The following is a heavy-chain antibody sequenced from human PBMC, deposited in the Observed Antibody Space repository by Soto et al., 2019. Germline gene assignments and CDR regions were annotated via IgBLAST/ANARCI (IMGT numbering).Heavy chain of an antibody. V-gene: IGHV4-4*02. Sequence: PSETLSLTCDVSSVSITSSNWWTWVRQPPGKGLEWLGEISHSGTVNYNGTLRSRVTISVDKPKHQVSLKRMSVTAADTAVYYCARDYAGFDYWGPGILVTVSS. CDR3: ARDYAGFDY. D-gene: IGHD2-2*01. CDR2: ISHSGTV. CDR1: SVSITSSNW. J-gene: IGHJ4*02.